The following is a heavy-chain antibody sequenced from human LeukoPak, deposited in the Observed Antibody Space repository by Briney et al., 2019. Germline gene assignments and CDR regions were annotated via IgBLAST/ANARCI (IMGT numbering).Heavy chain of an antibody. CDR3: ARTGSPDYYGSGSYVFDY. D-gene: IGHD3-10*01. J-gene: IGHJ4*02. Sequence: SQTLSLTCAISGDSVSSNRAAWNWIRQSPSRGLEWLGRTYYRSKWYNDYAVSVRSRITINPDTSKNQFSLQLNSVTPEDTAVYYCARTGSPDYYGSGSYVFDYWGQGTLVTVYS. CDR1: GDSVSSNRAA. CDR2: TYYRSKWYN. V-gene: IGHV6-1*01.